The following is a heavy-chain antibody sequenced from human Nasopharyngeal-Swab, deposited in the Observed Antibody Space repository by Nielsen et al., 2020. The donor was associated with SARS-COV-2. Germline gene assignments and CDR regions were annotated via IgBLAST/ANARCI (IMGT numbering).Heavy chain of an antibody. V-gene: IGHV3-21*01. CDR1: GFTFNNYN. D-gene: IGHD3-3*01. J-gene: IGHJ6*02. Sequence: GESLKISCAASGFTFNNYNFNWVRQAPGTGLEWVSSISSSSSYIYYADSAKGRFTISRDNAKNSLYLQMNSLRAEDTAVYYCARDGLDYDFWSAYFMDVWGQGTTVTVSS. CDR3: ARDGLDYDFWSAYFMDV. CDR2: ISSSSSYI.